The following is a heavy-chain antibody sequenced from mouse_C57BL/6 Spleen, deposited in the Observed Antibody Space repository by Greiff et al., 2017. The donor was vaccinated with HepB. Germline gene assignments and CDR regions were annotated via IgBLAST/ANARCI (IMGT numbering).Heavy chain of an antibody. V-gene: IGHV5-6*01. CDR3: ARSDHFDF. J-gene: IGHJ2*01. CDR1: GFTFSSYG. CDR2: ISSGGSYT. Sequence: EVQVVESGGDLVKPGGSLKLSCAASGFTFSSYGMSWVRQTPDKRLEWVATISSGGSYTYYPDSVKGRLTISRDNAKNTLYLQMSSLKSEDTAMYYCARSDHFDFWGQGTTLTVSS.